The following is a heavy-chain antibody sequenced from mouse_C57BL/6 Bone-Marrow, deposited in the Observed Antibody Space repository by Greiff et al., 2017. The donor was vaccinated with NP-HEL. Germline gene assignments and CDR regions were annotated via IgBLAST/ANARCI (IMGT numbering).Heavy chain of an antibody. V-gene: IGHV1-53*01. J-gene: IGHJ1*03. CDR1: GYTFTSYW. CDR2: INPSNGGT. Sequence: QVQLQQSGTELVKPGASVKLSCKASGYTFTSYWMHWVKQRPGQGLEWIGNINPSNGGTNYNEKFKSKATLTVDKSSSTAYMQLSSLTSEDAEVYYCARRGLYYGSSYRYFDVWGTGTTVTVSS. CDR3: ARRGLYYGSSYRYFDV. D-gene: IGHD1-1*01.